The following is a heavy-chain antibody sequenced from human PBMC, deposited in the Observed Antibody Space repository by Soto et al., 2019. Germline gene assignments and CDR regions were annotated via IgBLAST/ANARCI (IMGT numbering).Heavy chain of an antibody. D-gene: IGHD2-15*01. J-gene: IGHJ3*02. V-gene: IGHV3-74*01. CDR2: INSDGSST. Sequence: GGSLRLSCAASGFTFSSYWMHWVRQAPGKGLVWVSRINSDGSSTSYADSVKGRFTISRDNAKNTLYLQMNSLRAEDTAVYYCAIDVQYCSGGSCPKFDAFDIWGQGTMVTVSS. CDR1: GFTFSSYW. CDR3: AIDVQYCSGGSCPKFDAFDI.